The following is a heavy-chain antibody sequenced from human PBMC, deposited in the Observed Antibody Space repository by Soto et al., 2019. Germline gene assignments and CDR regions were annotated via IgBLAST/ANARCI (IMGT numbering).Heavy chain of an antibody. CDR3: ARDFDSSGYYGPVGAFDI. J-gene: IGHJ3*02. D-gene: IGHD3-22*01. CDR1: RFTFSSYT. Sequence: GGSLRRSCSASRFTFSSYTMNWVRQAPGKGLEWVSSISSSTTYIYYADTVKGRFTISRDNAKNSLYLQVNSLRAEDTAVYYCARDFDSSGYYGPVGAFDIWGQGTMVTVSS. CDR2: ISSSTTYI. V-gene: IGHV3-21*03.